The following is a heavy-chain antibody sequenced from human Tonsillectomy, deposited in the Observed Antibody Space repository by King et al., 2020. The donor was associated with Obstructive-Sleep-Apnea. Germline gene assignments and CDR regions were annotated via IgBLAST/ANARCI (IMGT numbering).Heavy chain of an antibody. J-gene: IGHJ4*02. Sequence: QLQESGPGLVKPSETLSLTCTVSGGSISSSSYYWGWIRQPPGKGLEWIGSIFYTGSTYYNPSLKSRVTISVDTSKNQFSLKLSSVTAADTAVYYCGRGGGVTATHLYDYWGQGALVTVSS. CDR1: GGSISSSSYY. V-gene: IGHV4-39*07. D-gene: IGHD2-21*02. CDR3: GRGGGVTATHLYDY. CDR2: IFYTGST.